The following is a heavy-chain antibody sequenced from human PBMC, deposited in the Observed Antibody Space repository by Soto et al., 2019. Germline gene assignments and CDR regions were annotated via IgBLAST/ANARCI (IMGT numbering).Heavy chain of an antibody. CDR2: LFGSGAGI. Sequence: GGSLRLSCAASGFTFRTYAMSWVRHAPGKGLEWVAGLFGSGAGISYADSVKGRFTISRDNSNNMLYLQMNSLRVEDTAMYYCARDLYPWTTVVTHFYYWGQGTLVTVSS. CDR3: ARDLYPWTTVVTHFYY. V-gene: IGHV3-23*01. J-gene: IGHJ4*02. D-gene: IGHD4-17*01. CDR1: GFTFRTYA.